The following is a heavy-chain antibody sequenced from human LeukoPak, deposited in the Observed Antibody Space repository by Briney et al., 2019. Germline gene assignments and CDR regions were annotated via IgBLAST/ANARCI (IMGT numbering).Heavy chain of an antibody. V-gene: IGHV1-69*06. J-gene: IGHJ4*02. CDR1: GGTFSSYA. CDR3: ARSPRPDYDFWSGYYNPLDY. D-gene: IGHD3-3*01. Sequence: GASVKVSCKASGGTFSSYAISWVRQAPGQGLEWMGGIIPIFGTANYAQKFQGRVTITADKSTSTAYMELSSLRSEDTAVYYCARSPRPDYDFWSGYYNPLDYWGQGTLVTVSS. CDR2: IIPIFGTA.